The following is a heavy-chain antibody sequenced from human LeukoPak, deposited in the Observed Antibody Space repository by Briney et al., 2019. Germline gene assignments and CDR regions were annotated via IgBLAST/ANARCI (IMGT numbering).Heavy chain of an antibody. CDR3: ARKKHLNY. CDR2: INHSGST. Sequence: SETLSLTCAVYGGSFSGYYWSWIRQPPGKGLEWIGEINHSGSTNYNPSLKSRVTISVDTSKNQFSLKLSSVTAADTAVYYCARKKHLNYWGQGTLVTVSS. V-gene: IGHV4-34*01. CDR1: GGSFSGYY. J-gene: IGHJ4*02.